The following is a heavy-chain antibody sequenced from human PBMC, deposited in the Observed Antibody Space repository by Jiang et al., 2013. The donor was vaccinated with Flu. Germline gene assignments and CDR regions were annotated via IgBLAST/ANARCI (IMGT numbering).Heavy chain of an antibody. J-gene: IGHJ6*02. CDR2: INHSGST. CDR1: GGSFSGYY. Sequence: LVKPSETLSLTCAVYGGSFSGYYWSWIRQPPGKGLEWIGEINHSGSTNYNPSLKSRVTISVDTSKNQFSLKLSSVTAADTAVYYCARGVNCSGGSCYPRKYYYYYYGMDVWGQGTTVTVSS. CDR3: ARGVNCSGGSCYPRKYYYYYYGMDV. D-gene: IGHD2-15*01. V-gene: IGHV4-34*01.